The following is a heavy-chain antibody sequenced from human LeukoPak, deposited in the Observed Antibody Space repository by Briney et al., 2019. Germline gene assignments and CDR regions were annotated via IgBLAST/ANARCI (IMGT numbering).Heavy chain of an antibody. Sequence: ASVKVSCKLSGYTGIELSMQWVRQAPGKGLEWMGGFDLQDGETKYAQKFQGRVTMTEDTSTDTAYMELRSLTSEDTALYYCATHTISGVVTYASHIWGRGTLVTVSS. CDR3: ATHTISGVVTYASHI. D-gene: IGHD3-3*01. CDR2: FDLQDGET. V-gene: IGHV1-24*01. CDR1: GYTGIELS. J-gene: IGHJ3*02.